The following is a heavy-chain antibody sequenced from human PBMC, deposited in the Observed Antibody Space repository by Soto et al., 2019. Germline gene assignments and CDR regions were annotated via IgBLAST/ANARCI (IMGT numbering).Heavy chain of an antibody. CDR3: VSWVSAHFDY. J-gene: IGHJ4*02. V-gene: IGHV1-18*01. Sequence: ASVKVSCKTSGYTFNTYGINWVRRSPGQGLELMGWISAYDVKTTYAEKFQGRVTLTTDTSTSTASMALRSLRSDDTSLYYCVSWVSAHFDYWGQGTPVTVSS. CDR1: GYTFNTYG. D-gene: IGHD3-16*01. CDR2: ISAYDVKT.